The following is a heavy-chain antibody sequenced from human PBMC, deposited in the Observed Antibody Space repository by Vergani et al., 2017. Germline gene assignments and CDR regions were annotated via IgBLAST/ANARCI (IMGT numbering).Heavy chain of an antibody. CDR2: IYYSGST. Sequence: QVQLQESGPGLVKPSETLSLTCTVSGGSISSSSYYWGWIRQPPGKGLEWIGSIYYSGSTYYNPSLKSRVTISVDTSKNQFSLKLSSVTAADTAVYYCATKKGPINAFDIWGQGTMVTVSS. J-gene: IGHJ3*02. V-gene: IGHV4-39*01. CDR3: ATKKGPINAFDI. CDR1: GGSISSSSYY.